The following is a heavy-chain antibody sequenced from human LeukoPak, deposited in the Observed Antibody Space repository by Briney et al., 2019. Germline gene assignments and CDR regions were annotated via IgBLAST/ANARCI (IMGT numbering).Heavy chain of an antibody. V-gene: IGHV3-23*01. J-gene: IGHJ4*02. Sequence: GGSLRLSCAASGFTVRSYYMAWVRQAPGKGLEWVSAISGSGGSTYYADSVKGRFTISRDNSKNTLYLQMNSLRAEDTAVYYCAKTGEIVVVPAAAYFDYWGQGTLVTVSS. CDR1: GFTVRSYY. D-gene: IGHD2-2*01. CDR3: AKTGEIVVVPAAAYFDY. CDR2: ISGSGGST.